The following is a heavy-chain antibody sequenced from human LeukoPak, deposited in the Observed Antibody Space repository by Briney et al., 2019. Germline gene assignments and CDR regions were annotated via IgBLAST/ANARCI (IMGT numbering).Heavy chain of an antibody. CDR2: SYYSDNT. CDR1: GGSISSINFY. Sequence: SETLSLTCTVSGGSISSINFYWGWIRQPPGKVLERIGSSYYSDNTYYNPSLKSRVSISVDTSKNQDYLKLSSLTAADTAVYYCARDARVQKWFGELLKTTTYYFVYWGQGTLVTVSS. CDR3: ARDARVQKWFGELLKTTTYYFVY. D-gene: IGHD3-10*01. J-gene: IGHJ4*02. V-gene: IGHV4-39*07.